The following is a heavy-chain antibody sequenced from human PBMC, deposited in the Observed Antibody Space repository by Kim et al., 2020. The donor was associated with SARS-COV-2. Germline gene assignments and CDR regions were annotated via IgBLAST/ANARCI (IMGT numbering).Heavy chain of an antibody. CDR2: IDPSDSYT. D-gene: IGHD3-9*01. V-gene: IGHV5-10-1*01. CDR3: ARHFVGLRYFDWFLDY. CDR1: GSSFTSYW. J-gene: IGHJ4*02. Sequence: GESLKISCKGSGSSFTSYWISWVRQMPGKGLEWMGRIDPSDSYTNYSPSFQGHVTISADKSISTAYLQWSSLKASDTAMYYCARHFVGLRYFDWFLDYWGQGTLVTVSS.